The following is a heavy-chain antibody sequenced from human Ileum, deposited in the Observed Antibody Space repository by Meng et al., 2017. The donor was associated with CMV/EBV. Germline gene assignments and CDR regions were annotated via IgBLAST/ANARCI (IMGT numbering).Heavy chain of an antibody. V-gene: IGHV5-51*01. D-gene: IGHD7-27*01. Sequence: GESLKISCKTSAYTFTNYWIGWVRQMPGKGLEWMGIIFPGDSDTRYSPSLQGQVTISADKSISTAYLQWSSLKASDTAMYYCAMSSGEAFDYWGQGTLVTVSS. CDR1: AYTFTNYW. CDR2: IFPGDSDT. CDR3: AMSSGEAFDY. J-gene: IGHJ4*02.